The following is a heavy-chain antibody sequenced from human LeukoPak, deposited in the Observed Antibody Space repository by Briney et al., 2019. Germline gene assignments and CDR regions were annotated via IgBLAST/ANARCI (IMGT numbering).Heavy chain of an antibody. CDR1: GFTFSSYS. D-gene: IGHD6-19*01. CDR3: ARDLVAGTSAGFDY. J-gene: IGHJ4*02. CDR2: ISSSSSYI. Sequence: GGSLRLSCAASGFTFSSYSMNWVRQAPGKGLEWVSSISSSSSYIYYADSVKGQFTISRDNAKNSLYLQINSLRAEDTAVYYCARDLVAGTSAGFDYWGQGTLVTVSS. V-gene: IGHV3-21*01.